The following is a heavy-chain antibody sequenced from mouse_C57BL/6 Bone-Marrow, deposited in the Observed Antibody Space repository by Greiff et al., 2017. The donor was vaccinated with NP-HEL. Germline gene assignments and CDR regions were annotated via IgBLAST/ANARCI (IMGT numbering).Heavy chain of an antibody. CDR3: ATYYYGSYYAMDY. D-gene: IGHD1-1*01. J-gene: IGHJ4*01. CDR2: IHPNSCST. Sequence: QVQLQQPGAELVKPGASVKLSCKASGYTFTSYWMHWVKQRPGQGLEWIGMIHPNSCSTNYNEKFKSKATLTVDKSSSTAYMQLCSLTSEDYSVYYCATYYYGSYYAMDYWGQGTSVTVSS. CDR1: GYTFTSYW. V-gene: IGHV1-64*01.